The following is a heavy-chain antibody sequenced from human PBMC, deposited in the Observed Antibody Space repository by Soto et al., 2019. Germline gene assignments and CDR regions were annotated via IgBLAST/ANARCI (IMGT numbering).Heavy chain of an antibody. CDR2: IMPTVDSA. V-gene: IGHV1-69*01. J-gene: IGHJ6*04. CDR3: AVAAVREILTEQSSGMAV. D-gene: IGHD3-10*01. CDR1: GGTLSDYA. Sequence: QVQLVQSGAEVKNPGSSVKVSCKASGGTLSDYAVSWVRQARGQGLEWMGGIMPTVDSANYAQKLQGRLTITPDASTSTASMELSSLTSDDTAIYYCAVAAVREILTEQSSGMAVWGKGTTVTVSS.